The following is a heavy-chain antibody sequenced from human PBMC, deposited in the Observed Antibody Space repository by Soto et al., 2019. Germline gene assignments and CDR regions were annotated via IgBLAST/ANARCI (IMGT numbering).Heavy chain of an antibody. CDR2: ISADNGNT. Sequence: QVQLVQSGAEVKKTGASVKVSCKASGYTFTSYGISWVRQAPGQGLEWMGWISADNGNTKYAQKLQGRVTMTTDTATSTAYMELRSLRSDDTAVYYCASSLLVAYGLEGEGDWGQGTLVTVSS. V-gene: IGHV1-18*01. D-gene: IGHD3-10*01. CDR3: ASSLLVAYGLEGEGD. J-gene: IGHJ4*02. CDR1: GYTFTSYG.